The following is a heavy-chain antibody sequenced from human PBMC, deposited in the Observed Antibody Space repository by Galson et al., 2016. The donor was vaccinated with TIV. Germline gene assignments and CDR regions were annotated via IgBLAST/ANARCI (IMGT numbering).Heavy chain of an antibody. CDR1: GFTFSSYP. CDR2: ISYDGTNK. J-gene: IGHJ4*02. V-gene: IGHV3-30-3*01. CDR3: AKEVKRRLHY. Sequence: SLRLSCADAGFTFSSYPMHWVRQAPGKGLEWVTVISYDGTNKYYADSVKGRFTISRDNSKNTVYLQMNSQRAGDTAVYYCAKEVKRRLHYWGQGTLVTVSS. D-gene: IGHD1-1*01.